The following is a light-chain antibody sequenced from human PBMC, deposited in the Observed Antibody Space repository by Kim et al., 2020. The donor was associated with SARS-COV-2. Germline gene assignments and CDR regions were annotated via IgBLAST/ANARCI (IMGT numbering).Light chain of an antibody. CDR3: QQSYSTLS. Sequence: LSASVGDRVTITCRASQRIGSYVNWYQQKPGKAPNHLIYSASTLQSGVPSRFRGSGSGTDFTLTISSLQPEDFAIYYSQQSYSTLSFGGGTKLEI. CDR2: SAS. J-gene: IGKJ4*01. CDR1: QRIGSY. V-gene: IGKV1-39*01.